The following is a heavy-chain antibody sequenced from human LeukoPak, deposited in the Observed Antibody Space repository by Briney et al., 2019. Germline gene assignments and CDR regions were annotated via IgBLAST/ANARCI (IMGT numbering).Heavy chain of an antibody. J-gene: IGHJ4*02. CDR2: ISHSGST. Sequence: SETLSLTCAVYGGSFSGYYWSWIRQPPGKGLEWIGEISHSGSTNYNPSLKSRVTISVDTSKNQFSLKLSSVTAADTAVYYCARPSSRGHSYGLSRYFDYWGQGTLVTVSS. V-gene: IGHV4-34*01. CDR1: GGSFSGYY. D-gene: IGHD5-18*01. CDR3: ARPSSRGHSYGLSRYFDY.